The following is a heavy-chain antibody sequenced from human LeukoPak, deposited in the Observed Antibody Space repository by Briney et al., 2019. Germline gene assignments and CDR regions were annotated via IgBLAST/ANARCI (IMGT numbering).Heavy chain of an antibody. Sequence: SETLSLTCTVSGGSISSYYWSWIRQPPGKGLEWIGYTYYSGSTNYNPSLKSRVTISVDTSKNQFSLKLSSVTAADTAVYYCASSIAAAGTYYYYGMDVWGKGTTVTVSS. CDR2: TYYSGST. CDR1: GGSISSYY. V-gene: IGHV4-59*01. D-gene: IGHD6-13*01. J-gene: IGHJ6*04. CDR3: ASSIAAAGTYYYYGMDV.